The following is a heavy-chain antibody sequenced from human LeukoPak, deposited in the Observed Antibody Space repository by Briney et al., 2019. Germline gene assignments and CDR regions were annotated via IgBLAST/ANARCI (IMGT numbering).Heavy chain of an antibody. CDR3: ARDLKRGYSSGRYSWGTGSSNDY. CDR2: INPNSGGT. V-gene: IGHV1-2*02. CDR1: GYTLTGYY. D-gene: IGHD6-19*01. Sequence: ASVKVSCKASGYTLTGYYMHWVRQAPGQGLEWMGWINPNSGGTNYAQKFQGRVTMTRDTSISTAYMELSRLRSDDTAVYYCARDLKRGYSSGRYSWGTGSSNDYWGRGTLVTVSS. J-gene: IGHJ4*02.